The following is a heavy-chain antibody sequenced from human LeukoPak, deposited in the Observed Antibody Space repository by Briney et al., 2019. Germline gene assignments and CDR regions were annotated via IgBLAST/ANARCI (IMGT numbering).Heavy chain of an antibody. D-gene: IGHD4-17*01. CDR2: IYYSGST. CDR3: ARQALGPGDYDGGNYFDY. Sequence: SETLSLTCTVSGGSISSYYWSWIRQPPGKGLEWIGYIYYSGSTYYNPSLKSRVTISVDTSKNQFSLKLSSVTAADTAVYYCARQALGPGDYDGGNYFDYWGQGTLVTVSS. V-gene: IGHV4-59*08. CDR1: GGSISSYY. J-gene: IGHJ4*02.